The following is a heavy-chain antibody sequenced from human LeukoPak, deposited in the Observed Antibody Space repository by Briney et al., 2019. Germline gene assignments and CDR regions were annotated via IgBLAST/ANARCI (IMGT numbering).Heavy chain of an antibody. CDR2: ISSNSDTI. Sequence: GSLRLSCAASGFTFSSYSMNWVRQAPGKGLEWPSTISSNSDTIYYADSMKGRFTISRDNAKNSLYLQMNSLRAEDTAVYYCARLGGSWYRSAFDIWGQGTMVTVSS. CDR1: GFTFSSYS. D-gene: IGHD6-13*01. CDR3: ARLGGSWYRSAFDI. V-gene: IGHV3-48*01. J-gene: IGHJ3*02.